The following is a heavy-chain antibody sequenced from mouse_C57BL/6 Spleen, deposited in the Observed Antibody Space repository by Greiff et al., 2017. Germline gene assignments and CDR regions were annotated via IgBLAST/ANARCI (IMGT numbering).Heavy chain of an antibody. J-gene: IGHJ2*01. CDR3: ARSRGDYFDY. Sequence: QVQLQQSGPELVKPGASVKISCKASGYAFSSSWMNWVKQRPGKGLEWIGRIYPGDGDTNCNGKFKGKATLTADKSSSTAYMQLSSLTSEDSAVYFCARSRGDYFDYWGQGTTLTVSS. V-gene: IGHV1-82*01. CDR2: IYPGDGDT. CDR1: GYAFSSSW.